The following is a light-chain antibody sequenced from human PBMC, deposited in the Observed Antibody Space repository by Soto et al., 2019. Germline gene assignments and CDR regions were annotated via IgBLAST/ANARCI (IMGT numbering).Light chain of an antibody. Sequence: SYELTQPPSVSVSPGQTARITCSGDALPKQYAYWYQQKPGQAPVLVIYKDSERPSGIPERFSGSSSGTTVTLTISGVQAEDEADYYCQSADSSGTDSVVFGGGTKVTVL. CDR1: ALPKQY. CDR2: KDS. CDR3: QSADSSGTDSVV. J-gene: IGLJ2*01. V-gene: IGLV3-25*03.